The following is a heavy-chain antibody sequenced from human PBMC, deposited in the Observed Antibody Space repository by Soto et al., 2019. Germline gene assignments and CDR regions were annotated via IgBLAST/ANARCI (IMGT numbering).Heavy chain of an antibody. V-gene: IGHV3-23*01. CDR2: ISGSDGST. CDR1: GFTFSSYA. Sequence: GGSLRLSCAASGFTFSSYAMSWVRQAPGKGLEWVSAISGSDGSTYYPYSVKGRFTISRDNSKNTLYLQMNSLRAEDTAVYYCAKERGYSFLFPNMDVWGKGTTVTVSS. J-gene: IGHJ6*03. CDR3: AKERGYSFLFPNMDV. D-gene: IGHD5-18*01.